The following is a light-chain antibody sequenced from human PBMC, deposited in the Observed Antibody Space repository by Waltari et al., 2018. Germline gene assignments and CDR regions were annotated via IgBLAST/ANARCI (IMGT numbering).Light chain of an antibody. CDR2: DAS. V-gene: IGKV3D-15*01. J-gene: IGKJ1*01. CDR3: QQYHNWPPWT. CDR1: QSVSTK. Sequence: EIVMTQSPATLSVSPGEGVTLSCRASQSVSTKLAWYQLKPVQAPRLLISDASSRATGIPARFSGSGSGTEFTLTISSLQSEDFALYYCQQYHNWPPWTFGQGTKVEIK.